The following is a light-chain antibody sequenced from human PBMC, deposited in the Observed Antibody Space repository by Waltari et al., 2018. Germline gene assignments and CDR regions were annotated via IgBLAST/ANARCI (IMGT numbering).Light chain of an antibody. CDR2: AAS. V-gene: IGKV1-12*01. J-gene: IGKJ4*01. Sequence: DIQMTQYPSSVSASVGDRVTITCRASQDIMSWLAWYQQKPGKAPRLLIYAASTLQSGVPSRFSGSGSGTDFTLTISSLQPEDFATYFCLQGKRFPFTFGGGTNLEIK. CDR1: QDIMSW. CDR3: LQGKRFPFT.